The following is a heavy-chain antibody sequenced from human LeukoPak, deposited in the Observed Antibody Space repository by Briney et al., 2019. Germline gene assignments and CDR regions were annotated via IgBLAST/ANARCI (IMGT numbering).Heavy chain of an antibody. CDR1: GYTFTGYY. CDR2: INPNSGGT. D-gene: IGHD6-13*01. CDR3: ARFGCRSGYSSSWCAFDI. Sequence: ASVKVSCKASGYTFTGYYMHWVRQAPGQGLEWMGWINPNSGGTNYAQKFQGRVTMTRDTSISTAYMELSRLRSDDTAVYYCARFGCRSGYSSSWCAFDIWGQGTMVTVSS. V-gene: IGHV1-2*02. J-gene: IGHJ3*02.